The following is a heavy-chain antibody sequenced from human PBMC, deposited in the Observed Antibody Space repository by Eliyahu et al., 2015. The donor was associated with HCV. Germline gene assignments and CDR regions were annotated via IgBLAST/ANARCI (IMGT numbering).Heavy chain of an antibody. CDR2: IYYSGST. V-gene: IGHV4-31*03. Sequence: QVQLQESGPGLVKPSQTLSLTCTVSGGSIXXGGYYWSWIRQHPGKGLEWIGYIYYSGSTYYNPSLKSRVTISVDTSKNQFSLKLSSVTAADTAVYYCARAVGYCSGGSCYYFDYWGQGTLVTVSS. CDR3: ARAVGYCSGGSCYYFDY. CDR1: GGSIXXGGYY. D-gene: IGHD2-15*01. J-gene: IGHJ4*02.